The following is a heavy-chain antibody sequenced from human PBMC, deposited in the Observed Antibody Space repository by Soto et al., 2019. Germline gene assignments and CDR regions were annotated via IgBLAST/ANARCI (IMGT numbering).Heavy chain of an antibody. V-gene: IGHV3-21*01. J-gene: IGHJ6*02. D-gene: IGHD3-10*01. CDR3: ARYYGSGSYDYYYYGMDV. CDR2: ISSSSSYI. Sequence: PGGSLRLSCAASGFTFSSYSMNWVRQAPGKGLEWVSSISSSSSYIYYADSVKGRFTISRDNAKNSLYLQMNSLRAEDTAVYYFARYYGSGSYDYYYYGMDVWGQGTTVTVSS. CDR1: GFTFSSYS.